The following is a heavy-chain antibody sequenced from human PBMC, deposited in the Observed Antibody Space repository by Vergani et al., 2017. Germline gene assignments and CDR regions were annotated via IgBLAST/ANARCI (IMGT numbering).Heavy chain of an antibody. V-gene: IGHV4-34*01. J-gene: IGHJ5*02. Sequence: QVQLQESGPGLVKPSETLSLNCAVYGGSLSGYYWSWIRQPPGKGLEWIGEINHSGSTNYNPSLKSRVTISVDTSKNQFSLKLSSVTAADTAVYYCARWGYSNWFDPWGQGTLVTVSS. CDR2: INHSGST. D-gene: IGHD5-18*01. CDR3: ARWGYSNWFDP. CDR1: GGSLSGYY.